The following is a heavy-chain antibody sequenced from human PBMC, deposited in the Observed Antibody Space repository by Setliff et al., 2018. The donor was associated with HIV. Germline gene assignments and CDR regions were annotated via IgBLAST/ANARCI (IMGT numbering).Heavy chain of an antibody. CDR3: ARGCGRLWSGGRCSAFDY. Sequence: PSETLSLTCAVSGFSINSGYYWGWIRQPPGKGLGWIGSIYQTGTTYYNPSLKSRVTISVDTSQHQFSMRLSPWTAADTAVYYCARGCGRLWSGGRCSAFDYWGQGTLVTVS. V-gene: IGHV4-38-2*01. CDR1: GFSINSGYY. D-gene: IGHD2-15*01. CDR2: IYQTGTT. J-gene: IGHJ4*02.